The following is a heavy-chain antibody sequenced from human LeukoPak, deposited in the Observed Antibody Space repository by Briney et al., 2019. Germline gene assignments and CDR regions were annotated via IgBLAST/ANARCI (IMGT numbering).Heavy chain of an antibody. CDR1: GFTFSSYS. CDR2: ISSSSSYI. Sequence: GGSLRLSCAASGFTFSSYSMNWVRQAPGKGLEWVSSISSSSSYIYYADSVKGRFTISRDNAKNSLYLQMNSMRAEDTAVYYCARVTEAPYYFDYWGQGTLVTVSS. CDR3: ARVTEAPYYFDY. J-gene: IGHJ4*02. V-gene: IGHV3-21*01.